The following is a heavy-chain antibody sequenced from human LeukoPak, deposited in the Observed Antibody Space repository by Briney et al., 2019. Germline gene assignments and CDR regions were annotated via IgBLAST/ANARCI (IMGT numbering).Heavy chain of an antibody. V-gene: IGHV3-7*01. CDR2: IKQDGSEK. J-gene: IGHJ4*02. Sequence: GGSLRLSCAASGFTFSSYWMSWVRQAPGKGLEWVANIKQDGSEKYYVDSVKGRFTISRDNAKNSLYLQMNSLRAEDTAVYYCASGGALRYFDWLDYWGQGTMDTVSS. CDR3: ASGGALRYFDWLDY. CDR1: GFTFSSYW. D-gene: IGHD3-9*01.